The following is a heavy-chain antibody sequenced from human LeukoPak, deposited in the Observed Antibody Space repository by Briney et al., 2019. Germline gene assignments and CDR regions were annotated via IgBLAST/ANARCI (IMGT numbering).Heavy chain of an antibody. CDR3: ARASSSSLVWSPGTFVY. Sequence: SETLSLTCTVSGGSISSSSYYWGWIRQPPGKGLEWIGSIYYSGSTYYNPSLKSRVTISVDTSKNQFSLKLSSVTAADTAVYYCARASSSSLVWSPGTFVYWGQGTLVTVSS. CDR1: GGSISSSSYY. D-gene: IGHD3/OR15-3a*01. V-gene: IGHV4-39*07. J-gene: IGHJ4*02. CDR2: IYYSGST.